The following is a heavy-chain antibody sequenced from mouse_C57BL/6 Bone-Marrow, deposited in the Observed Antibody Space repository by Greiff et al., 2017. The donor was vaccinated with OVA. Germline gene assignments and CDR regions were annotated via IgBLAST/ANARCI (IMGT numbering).Heavy chain of an antibody. CDR1: GYSFTDYN. V-gene: IGHV1-39*01. Sequence: VHVKQSGPELVKPGASVKISCKASGYSFTDYNMNWVKQSNGKSLEWIGVINPNYGTTSYNQKFKGKATLTVDQSSSTAYMQLNSLTSEDSAVYYCARRGGNYVYYFDYWGQGTTLTVSS. CDR3: ARRGGNYVYYFDY. J-gene: IGHJ2*01. CDR2: INPNYGTT. D-gene: IGHD2-1*01.